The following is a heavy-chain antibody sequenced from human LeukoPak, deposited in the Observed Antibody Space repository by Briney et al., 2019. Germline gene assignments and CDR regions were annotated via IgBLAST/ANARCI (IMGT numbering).Heavy chain of an antibody. V-gene: IGHV4-39*01. CDR1: GGSTSSSNYY. CDR2: IHYSGNT. D-gene: IGHD3-3*01. CDR3: ARLGAGPTYYDFWSGYSSFYFDY. Sequence: PSETLSLTCTVSGGSTSSSNYYWGWIRQPPGKGLEWIGGIHYSGNTYYNPSLKSRVTISVDTSKNQFTLKLSSVTAADTAVYYCARLGAGPTYYDFWSGYSSFYFDYWGQGTLVTVSS. J-gene: IGHJ4*02.